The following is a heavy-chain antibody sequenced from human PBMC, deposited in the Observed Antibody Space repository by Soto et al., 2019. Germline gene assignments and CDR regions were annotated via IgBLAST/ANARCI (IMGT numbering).Heavy chain of an antibody. Sequence: QVILKESGPGLVRPTETLSLTCTVSGASIDTITYYWGWIRQPPGKGMEWIGSVYYGGNAYYSPSLGSRITISVDTSKNQFFPHLYSVPAADPAVYSCAAYSGHFAYWGPGTLVAVS. V-gene: IGHV4-39*01. J-gene: IGHJ4*02. CDR1: GASIDTITYY. CDR3: AAYSGHFAY. CDR2: VYYGGNA. D-gene: IGHD5-12*01.